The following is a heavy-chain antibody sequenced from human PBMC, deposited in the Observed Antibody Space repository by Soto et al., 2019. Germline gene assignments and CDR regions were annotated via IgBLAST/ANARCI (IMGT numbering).Heavy chain of an antibody. CDR2: ISYDGSNK. D-gene: IGHD6-6*01. Sequence: LRLSCAAPGFPFTSYGMHWFRQSPGKGVAWVAVISYDGSNKYYADSVKGRFTISRDNSKNTLYLQMNSLRAENTAVYYCAKVGHNSSSPPDYWGQGTLVTVSS. J-gene: IGHJ4*02. CDR1: GFPFTSYG. CDR3: AKVGHNSSSPPDY. V-gene: IGHV3-30*18.